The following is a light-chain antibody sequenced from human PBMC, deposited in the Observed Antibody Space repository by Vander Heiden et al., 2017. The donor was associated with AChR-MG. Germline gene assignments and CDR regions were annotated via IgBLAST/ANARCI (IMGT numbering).Light chain of an antibody. CDR3: QQSDNTPHT. V-gene: IGKV1-39*01. CDR2: AAS. Sequence: DIQMTQSPSSLSASVGDRVTITCRASQSISTYLNWYQQKPGKAPNLLIYAASSLQSGVPARFSGSGSGTYFSLTISSLQPEDFATYYCQQSDNTPHTFGRGTKVEIK. CDR1: QSISTY. J-gene: IGKJ4*02.